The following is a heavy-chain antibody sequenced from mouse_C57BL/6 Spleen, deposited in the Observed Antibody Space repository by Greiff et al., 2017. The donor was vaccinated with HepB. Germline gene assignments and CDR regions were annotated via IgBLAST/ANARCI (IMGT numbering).Heavy chain of an antibody. CDR3: ARHLWLRYFDV. CDR1: GYTFTSYT. CDR2: INPSSGYT. D-gene: IGHD2-2*01. Sequence: QVQLQQSGAELARPGASVKMSCKASGYTFTSYTMHWVKQRPGQGLEWIGYINPSSGYTKYNQKFNDKATLTADKSSSTAYMKLSSLTSEDSAVYYCARHLWLRYFDVWGTGTTVTVSS. J-gene: IGHJ1*03. V-gene: IGHV1-4*01.